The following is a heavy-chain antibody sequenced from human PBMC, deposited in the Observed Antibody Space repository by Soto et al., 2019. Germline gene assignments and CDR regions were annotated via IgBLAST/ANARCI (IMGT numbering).Heavy chain of an antibody. CDR3: ARRHLAVAVSPWFDP. V-gene: IGHV2-26*01. CDR2: IDSSGEK. D-gene: IGHD6-19*01. CDR1: GLSISDSEMG. J-gene: IGHJ5*02. Sequence: QVTLKESGPVLVKPTETLTLRCTVSGLSISDSEMGVSWIRQPPGKAQECLAPIDSSGEKAYRTFLKSRPTISKDTSKSQIVLIMTNMDPADTGTYYCARRHLAVAVSPWFDPWGQGILVTVSS.